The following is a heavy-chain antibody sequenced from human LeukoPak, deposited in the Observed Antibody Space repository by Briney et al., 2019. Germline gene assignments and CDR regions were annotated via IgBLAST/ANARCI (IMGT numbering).Heavy chain of an antibody. D-gene: IGHD5-24*01. CDR3: ARHLVSSGYINWFDP. CDR2: IYPGDSDT. J-gene: IGHJ5*02. CDR1: GYSFTSYW. Sequence: AESLKISCTGSGYSFTSYWIGWVRQMPGKGLEWMGIIYPGDSDTRYSPSFQGQVTISADKSITTAYLQWSSLKASDTAIYYCARHLVSSGYINWFDPWGQGTLVTVSS. V-gene: IGHV5-51*01.